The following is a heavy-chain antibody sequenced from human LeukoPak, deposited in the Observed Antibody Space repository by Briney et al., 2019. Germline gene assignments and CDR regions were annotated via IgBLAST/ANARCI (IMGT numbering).Heavy chain of an antibody. CDR1: GFTFSIYA. V-gene: IGHV3-11*04. CDR3: ARVRDSWAF. J-gene: IGHJ4*02. Sequence: GGSLRLSCAASGFTFSIYAMSWVRQAPGKGLEWLSYISRDGATIYYADSVKGRFTISRDNAKNSLYLQMNSLRAEDTAVYYCARVRDSWAFWGQGTLVTVSS. D-gene: IGHD3-22*01. CDR2: ISRDGATI.